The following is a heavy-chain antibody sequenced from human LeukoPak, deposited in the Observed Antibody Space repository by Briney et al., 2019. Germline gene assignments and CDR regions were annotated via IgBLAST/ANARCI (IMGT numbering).Heavy chain of an antibody. CDR3: ARSSIIRYFDWLQEYYFDY. CDR2: IYTSGST. CDR1: GGSISSGSYY. V-gene: IGHV4-61*02. J-gene: IGHJ4*02. Sequence: PSQTLSLTCTVSGGSISSGSYYWSWIRQPAWKGLEWIGRIYTSGSTNYNPSLKSRVTISVDTSKNQFSLRLSSVTAADTAVYYCARSSIIRYFDWLQEYYFDYWGQGTLVTVSS. D-gene: IGHD3-9*01.